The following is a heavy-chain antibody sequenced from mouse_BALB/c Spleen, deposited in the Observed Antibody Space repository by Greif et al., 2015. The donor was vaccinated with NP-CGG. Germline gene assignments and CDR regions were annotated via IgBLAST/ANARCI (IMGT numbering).Heavy chain of an antibody. CDR1: GFTFSSYA. V-gene: IGHV5-9-4*01. J-gene: IGHJ4*01. Sequence: EVKLVESGGGLVKPGGSLKLSCAASGFTFSSYAMSWVRQSPEKRLEWVAEISSGGSYTYYPDTVTGRFTISRDNAKNTLYLEMSSLRSEDTAMYYCARDRGSGYGYAMDYWGQGTSVTVSS. D-gene: IGHD3-1*01. CDR2: ISSGGSYT. CDR3: ARDRGSGYGYAMDY.